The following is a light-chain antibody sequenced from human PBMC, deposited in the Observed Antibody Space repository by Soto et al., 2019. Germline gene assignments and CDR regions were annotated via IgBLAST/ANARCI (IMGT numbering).Light chain of an antibody. CDR3: SSFTTSSTYV. CDR2: GVN. CDR1: SSDIGAYNY. J-gene: IGLJ1*01. V-gene: IGLV2-14*01. Sequence: LTQPASVSGSPGQSITISCTGTSSDIGAYNYVSWYQQYPGRAPKLMIYGVNNRPSGVSNRFSGSKSGNTASLTISGLQAEDEADYYCSSFTTSSTYVVGAGTSHRP.